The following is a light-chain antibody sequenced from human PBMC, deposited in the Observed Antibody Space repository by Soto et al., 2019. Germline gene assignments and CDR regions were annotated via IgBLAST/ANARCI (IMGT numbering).Light chain of an antibody. Sequence: EIVLTQSPGTLSLSPGERATLSCRASQSVSNNYLAWYQQKPGQAPRLVISGASSRATGIPDRFSASGSGTDFTLTISRLEPEDFAVYYCQQYGSSPPITFGQGTRLEIK. CDR3: QQYGSSPPIT. V-gene: IGKV3-20*01. CDR2: GAS. CDR1: QSVSNNY. J-gene: IGKJ5*01.